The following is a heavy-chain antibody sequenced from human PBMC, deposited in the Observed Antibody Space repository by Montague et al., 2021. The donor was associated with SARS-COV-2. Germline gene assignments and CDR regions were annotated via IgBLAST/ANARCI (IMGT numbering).Heavy chain of an antibody. J-gene: IGHJ4*02. D-gene: IGHD4-17*01. CDR2: XDWDEDQ. V-gene: IGHV2-70*01. CDR3: ARSYGDYRDSYFDY. Sequence: PALVKPTQTLILTCTFSGFSLNTSGMCVSWIRQPPGKALEWLALXDWDEDQYYSTSRKTRLTISKDTSKNQVVLTMTNMDPIDTATYYCARSYGDYRDSYFDYWGQGTLVTVSS. CDR1: GFSLNTSGMC.